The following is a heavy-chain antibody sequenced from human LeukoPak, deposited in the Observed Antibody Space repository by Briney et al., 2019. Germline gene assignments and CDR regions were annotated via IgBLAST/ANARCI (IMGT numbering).Heavy chain of an antibody. CDR2: IYYSGST. J-gene: IGHJ6*02. CDR1: GGSISSYY. Sequence: SETLSLTCTVSGGSISSYYWSWLRQPPGKGLEWIGYIYYSGSTNYNPSLKSRVTISVDTSKNQFSLKLSSVTAADTAVYYCARTGRRGDYYYGMDVWGQGTTVTVSS. CDR3: ARTGRRGDYYYGMDV. D-gene: IGHD1-14*01. V-gene: IGHV4-59*08.